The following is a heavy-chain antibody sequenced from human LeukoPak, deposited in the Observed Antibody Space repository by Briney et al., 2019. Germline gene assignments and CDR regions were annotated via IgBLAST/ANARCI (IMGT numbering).Heavy chain of an antibody. Sequence: SETLSLTCAVYGGSFSGYYWSWIRQPPGKGLEWIGEINHSGSTNYNPSLKSRVTISVDTSKNQFSLKLSSVTAADTAVYYCARRRYCSSTSCYMVWRWFDPWGQGTLVTVSS. J-gene: IGHJ5*02. CDR2: INHSGST. CDR1: GGSFSGYY. CDR3: ARRRYCSSTSCYMVWRWFDP. V-gene: IGHV4-34*01. D-gene: IGHD2-2*02.